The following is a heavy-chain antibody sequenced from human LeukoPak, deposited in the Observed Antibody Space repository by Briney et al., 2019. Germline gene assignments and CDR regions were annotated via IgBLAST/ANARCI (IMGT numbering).Heavy chain of an antibody. D-gene: IGHD1-26*01. Sequence: GGSLRLSCAVSGFTFDDYAMHWVRQVPGKGLEWVSGINWNSDSIGYADSVKGRFTTSRDNADNSLYLHMNSLRVEDTAVYYCARSYMVGYITRAFDIWGQGTMVTVSS. J-gene: IGHJ3*02. CDR1: GFTFDDYA. CDR2: INWNSDSI. V-gene: IGHV3-9*01. CDR3: ARSYMVGYITRAFDI.